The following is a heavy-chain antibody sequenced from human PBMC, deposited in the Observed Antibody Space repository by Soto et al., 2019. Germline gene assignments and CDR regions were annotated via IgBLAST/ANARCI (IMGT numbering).Heavy chain of an antibody. CDR2: IYSNDDK. CDR1: GFSLTTSGMG. CDR3: AHRRGFGELLS. D-gene: IGHD3-10*01. V-gene: IGHV2-5*01. J-gene: IGHJ4*02. Sequence: QITLKESGPALVKPTQTLTLTCTFSGFSLTTSGMGVGWIRQPPGKALEWLALIYSNDDKIYSPSLKSRLTITKDTSKNQVVLTMTNMVPVDTATYYCAHRRGFGELLSWGQGSLVTVSS.